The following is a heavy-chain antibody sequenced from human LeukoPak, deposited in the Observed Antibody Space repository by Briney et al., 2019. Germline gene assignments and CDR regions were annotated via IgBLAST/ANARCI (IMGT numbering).Heavy chain of an antibody. CDR3: ARSAAGTVDY. V-gene: IGHV6-1*01. CDR2: TYYRSKWYN. CDR1: GDSVSINSAA. J-gene: IGHJ4*02. Sequence: SQTLSLTFALSGDSVSINSAAWNWIRQYPSRGLEWLGRTYYRSKWYNEYAVSVKRRITINPDTSKNQFSLQLSSVTPEDTAVYYCARSAAGTVDYWGQGTLVTVSS. D-gene: IGHD6-13*01.